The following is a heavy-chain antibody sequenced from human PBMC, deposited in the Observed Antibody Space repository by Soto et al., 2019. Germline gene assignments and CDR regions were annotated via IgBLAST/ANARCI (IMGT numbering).Heavy chain of an antibody. CDR1: GGSISSGGYY. CDR2: IYYSGST. Sequence: SSETLSLTCTVSGGSISSGGYYWSWIRQHPGKGLEWIGYIYYSGSTYYNPSLKSRVTISVDTSKNQFSLKLSSVTAADTAVYYCARVLGGYEQEFDYWGQGTLVTVSS. V-gene: IGHV4-31*03. J-gene: IGHJ4*02. D-gene: IGHD5-12*01. CDR3: ARVLGGYEQEFDY.